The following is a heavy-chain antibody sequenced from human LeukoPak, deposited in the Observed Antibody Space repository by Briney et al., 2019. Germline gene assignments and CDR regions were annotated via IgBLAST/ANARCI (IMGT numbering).Heavy chain of an antibody. CDR1: GGSISSYY. Sequence: PSETLSLTCTVSGGSISSYYWNWIRQLAGKGLEWIGRIYISGSTNYNPSLRSRVTMSVDTSNNQFSLKLTSVTAADTAVYYCARGNYYGSGVFDYWGQGTLLTVSS. V-gene: IGHV4-4*07. CDR2: IYISGST. CDR3: ARGNYYGSGVFDY. J-gene: IGHJ4*02. D-gene: IGHD3-10*01.